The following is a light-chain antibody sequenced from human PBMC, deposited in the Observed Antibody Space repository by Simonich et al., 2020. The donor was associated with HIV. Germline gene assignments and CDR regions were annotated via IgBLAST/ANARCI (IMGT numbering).Light chain of an antibody. Sequence: EIVMTQSPATLSVSPGERANLSCRASQNVYSKLAWYQQKPGQAPRLLIYGASTRATDIPARFSGSGSGTEFTLTISSMQSEEFAVYYCQQYNNRPYTFGQGTKLEIK. CDR1: QNVYSK. V-gene: IGKV3-15*01. CDR2: GAS. CDR3: QQYNNRPYT. J-gene: IGKJ2*01.